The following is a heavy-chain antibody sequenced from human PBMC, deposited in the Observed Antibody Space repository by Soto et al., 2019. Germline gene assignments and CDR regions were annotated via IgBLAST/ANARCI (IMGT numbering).Heavy chain of an antibody. Sequence: GVSLRLSCAASGFTFSSYWMHWVRQAPGKGLVWVSRINSDGSSTSYADSVKGRFTISRDNAKNTLYLQMNSLRAEDTAVYYCARVIVDTAMADSGPPSNWGQGTLVTVSS. CDR3: ARVIVDTAMADSGPPSN. D-gene: IGHD5-18*01. CDR2: INSDGSST. J-gene: IGHJ4*02. V-gene: IGHV3-74*01. CDR1: GFTFSSYW.